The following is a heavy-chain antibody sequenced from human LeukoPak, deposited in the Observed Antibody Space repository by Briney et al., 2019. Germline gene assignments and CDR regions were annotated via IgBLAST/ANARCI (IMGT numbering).Heavy chain of an antibody. CDR2: IKSKTDGGTT. CDR1: GFTFSNAW. V-gene: IGHV3-15*01. J-gene: IGHJ6*02. Sequence: GGSLRLSRAASGFTFSNAWMSWVRQAPGKGLEWVGRIKSKTDGGTTDYAAPVKGRFTISRDDSKNTLYLQMNSLKTEDTAVYYCTTVVLLWFGEFPSNYYGMDVWGQGTTVTVSS. D-gene: IGHD3-10*01. CDR3: TTVVLLWFGEFPSNYYGMDV.